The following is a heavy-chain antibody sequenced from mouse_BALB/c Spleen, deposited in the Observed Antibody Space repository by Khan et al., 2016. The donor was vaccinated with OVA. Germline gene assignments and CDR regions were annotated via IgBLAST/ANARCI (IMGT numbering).Heavy chain of an antibody. CDR2: INPSNGYT. D-gene: IGHD2-14*01. J-gene: IGHJ3*01. CDR1: GYTFTTYT. V-gene: IGHV1-4*01. CDR3: AREGAYYRSDGWFSY. Sequence: QVQLQQSGAELARPGASVKMSCKASGYTFTTYTMHWVKQRPGQGLVWIGYINPSNGYTNYNQKFKDKSTLTADTSSSTAYMQLSSLTSDYSAVYYCAREGAYYRSDGWFSYWGQGTLVTVSA.